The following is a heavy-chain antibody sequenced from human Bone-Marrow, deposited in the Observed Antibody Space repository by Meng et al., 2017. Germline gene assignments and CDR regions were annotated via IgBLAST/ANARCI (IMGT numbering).Heavy chain of an antibody. CDR1: GFTFSNAY. CDR3: SGHIDY. Sequence: GRLVGCGGCLVKPGGSLILSCAGSGFTFSNAYMPWVRQVPGKRLEWVGRIKSKPDGETIDYAAPVKGRFTISRDDSKNTVYLQMNSLKTEDTAVYYCSGHIDYWGQGTLVTVSS. J-gene: IGHJ4*02. D-gene: IGHD5-12*01. V-gene: IGHV3-15*01. CDR2: IKSKPDGETI.